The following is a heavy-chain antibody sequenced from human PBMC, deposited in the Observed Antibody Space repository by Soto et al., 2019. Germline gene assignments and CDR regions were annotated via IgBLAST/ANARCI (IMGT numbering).Heavy chain of an antibody. CDR3: AREAYCGGDCYSPFDY. CDR2: IIPIFGTA. CDR1: GGTFSSYA. D-gene: IGHD2-21*02. J-gene: IGHJ4*02. Sequence: QVQLVQSGAEVKKPGSSVKVSCKASGGTFSSYAISWVRQAPGQGLEWMGGIIPIFGTANYAQKFQGRVTITADESTSTAYMELSSLRSEDKAVYYCAREAYCGGDCYSPFDYWGQGTLVTVSS. V-gene: IGHV1-69*01.